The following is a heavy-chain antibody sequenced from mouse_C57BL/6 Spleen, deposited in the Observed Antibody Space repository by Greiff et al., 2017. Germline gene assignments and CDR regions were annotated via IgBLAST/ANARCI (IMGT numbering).Heavy chain of an antibody. V-gene: IGHV1-9*01. D-gene: IGHD3-2*02. Sequence: QVQLKQSGAELMKPGASVKLSCKATGYTFTGYWIEWVKQRPGHGLEWIGEILPGSGSTNYNEKFKGKATFTADTSSNTAYMQLSSLTTEDSAIYYCAREAPFRLRRAWFAYWGQGTLVTVSA. CDR1: GYTFTGYW. CDR3: AREAPFRLRRAWFAY. J-gene: IGHJ3*01. CDR2: ILPGSGST.